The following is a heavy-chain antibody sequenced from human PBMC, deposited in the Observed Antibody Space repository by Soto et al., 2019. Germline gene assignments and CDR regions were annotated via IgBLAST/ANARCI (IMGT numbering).Heavy chain of an antibody. CDR1: GDSISSNNNY. CDR2: ISYSGTT. CDR3: ARGRGYSYGLDS. V-gene: IGHV4-30-4*01. Sequence: TLSLTCTVSGDSISSNNNYWSWIRQPPGEGPEWIGFISYSGTTSYSPSLKSRVAISLDTSKNQFSLSLSSVTAADTAVYYCARGRGYSYGLDSCGQGTRVTVAS. J-gene: IGHJ5*01. D-gene: IGHD5-18*01.